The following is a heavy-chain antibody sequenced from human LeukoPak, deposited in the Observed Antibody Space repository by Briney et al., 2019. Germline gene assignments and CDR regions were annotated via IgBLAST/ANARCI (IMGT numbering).Heavy chain of an antibody. J-gene: IGHJ6*03. D-gene: IGHD2-21*01. V-gene: IGHV4-39*07. CDR3: ARGRIASGAYYYYMDV. Sequence: SETLSLTCTVSGASINSNGYFWGWIRQPPGKGLEWIGNIYYSGNTYFNPSFKSRVTISVDTSKNQVSLKLSSVTAADTAVYYCARGRIASGAYYYYMDVWGKGTTVTVSS. CDR2: IYYSGNT. CDR1: GASINSNGYF.